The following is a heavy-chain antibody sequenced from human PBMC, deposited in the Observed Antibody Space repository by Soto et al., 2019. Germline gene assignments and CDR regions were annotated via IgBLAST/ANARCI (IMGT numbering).Heavy chain of an antibody. CDR1: GYTFTGYF. Sequence: QVQLVQSGAEVKKPGASVKVSCKASGYTFTGYFMHWVRQAPGQGLEWMGWINPNSGATKYAQKFQGRVTLSRDTSIRTAYMELTGLRSADPAVYYCARGGGTILAPLPWGQGTQVTVAS. CDR2: INPNSGAT. D-gene: IGHD3-3*01. V-gene: IGHV1-2*02. J-gene: IGHJ5*02. CDR3: ARGGGTILAPLP.